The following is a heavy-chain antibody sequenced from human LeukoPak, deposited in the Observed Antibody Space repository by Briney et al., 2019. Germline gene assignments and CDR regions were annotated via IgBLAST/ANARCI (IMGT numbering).Heavy chain of an antibody. CDR2: IASDGSST. V-gene: IGHV3-74*01. Sequence: WGSLRLSCAASGFTFSSYWMNWVRQAPGKGLVWVSRIASDGSSTTYADSVKGRFSISRDNAKNTLYLQMNSLRVEDTAVYYCARGRPHGNDYWGQGTLVTVSS. J-gene: IGHJ4*02. CDR3: ARGRPHGNDY. D-gene: IGHD4-23*01. CDR1: GFTFSSYW.